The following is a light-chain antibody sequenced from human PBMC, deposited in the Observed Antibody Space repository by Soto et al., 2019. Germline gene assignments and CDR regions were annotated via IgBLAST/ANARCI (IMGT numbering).Light chain of an antibody. J-gene: IGLJ2*01. CDR3: GTWDSSLSVVV. Sequence: QSVLTQPPSVSAAPGQRVTISCSGSSSNIGNNYVSWYQQPPGTAPKFLIYDNNKRPSGVTDRFSGSKSGPSATLGISGLLSGDEADYYCGTWDSSLSVVVFGGGTKLTVL. V-gene: IGLV1-51*01. CDR1: SSNIGNNY. CDR2: DNN.